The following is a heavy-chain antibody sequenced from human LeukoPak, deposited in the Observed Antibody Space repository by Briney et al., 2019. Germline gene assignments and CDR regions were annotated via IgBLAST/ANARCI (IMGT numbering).Heavy chain of an antibody. V-gene: IGHV4-39*07. CDR3: ASIYSYVIFDY. Sequence: SETLSLTCTVSGGSISSSSYYWGWIRQPPGKGLEWIGSIYYSGSTYYNPSLKSRVTISVDTSKNQFSLKLSSVTAADTAVYCCASIYSYVIFDYWGQGTLVTVSS. J-gene: IGHJ4*02. CDR2: IYYSGST. CDR1: GGSISSSSYY. D-gene: IGHD5-18*01.